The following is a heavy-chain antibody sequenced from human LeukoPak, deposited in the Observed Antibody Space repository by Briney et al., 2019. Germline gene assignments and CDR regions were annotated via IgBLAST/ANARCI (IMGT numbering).Heavy chain of an antibody. J-gene: IGHJ4*02. Sequence: GGSLRLSCAASGFTFSSYEMNWVRQAPGKGLEWVSYISSSGSTIYYADSVKGRFTISRDNSLDTVYLQMNSLRAADTAVYYCAKDLGIQQLVFPFDYWGQGTLVTVSS. CDR1: GFTFSSYE. CDR2: ISSSGSTI. CDR3: AKDLGIQQLVFPFDY. V-gene: IGHV3-48*03. D-gene: IGHD6-13*01.